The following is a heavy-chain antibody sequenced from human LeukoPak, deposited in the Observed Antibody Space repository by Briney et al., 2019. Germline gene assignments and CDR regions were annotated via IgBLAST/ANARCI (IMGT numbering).Heavy chain of an antibody. Sequence: GGSLRLSCAASRCTFISYRMHWVRQAPGKGLEWVVLISYDGNNKYYADSVKGRFTISRDNSKNTLYLKMYSLRNEDTGVYYCAKDAGPIVATILIDYFNDDWGQGTLVTVSS. V-gene: IGHV3-30*18. CDR2: ISYDGNNK. D-gene: IGHD5-12*01. CDR1: RCTFISYR. J-gene: IGHJ4*02. CDR3: AKDAGPIVATILIDYFNDD.